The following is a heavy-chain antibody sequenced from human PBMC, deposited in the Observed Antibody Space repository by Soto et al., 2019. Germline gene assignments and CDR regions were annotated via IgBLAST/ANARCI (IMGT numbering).Heavy chain of an antibody. CDR3: ARETYGGKFDY. Sequence: TGGSLRLSCAASGFTFSSYDMHWVRQATGKGLEWVSAIGTAGDTYYPGSVKGRFTISRENAKNSLYLQMNSLRAEDTAVYYCARETYGGKFDYWGQGTLVTVSS. CDR1: GFTFSSYD. J-gene: IGHJ4*02. D-gene: IGHD4-17*01. V-gene: IGHV3-13*01. CDR2: IGTAGDT.